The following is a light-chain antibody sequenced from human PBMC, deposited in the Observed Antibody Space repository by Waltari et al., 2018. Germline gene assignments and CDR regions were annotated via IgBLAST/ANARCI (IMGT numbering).Light chain of an antibody. V-gene: IGKV1D-12*01. Sequence: DIQMTQSPSSVPFSVADTLTITCPASQRITSWLAWYQQKPGEAPKLLIYAASSLQSGVPSRFSGSGSGEDFTLTISSLQPEDFATYYCQQADSLPLTFGGGTKVEIK. CDR1: QRITSW. CDR2: AAS. CDR3: QQADSLPLT. J-gene: IGKJ4*01.